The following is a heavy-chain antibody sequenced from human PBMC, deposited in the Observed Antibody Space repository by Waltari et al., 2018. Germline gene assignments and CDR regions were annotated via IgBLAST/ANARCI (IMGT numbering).Heavy chain of an antibody. J-gene: IGHJ5*02. D-gene: IGHD1-26*01. Sequence: EVQLVESGGGLVKPGGSLRLSCAASGFTFGTYTMSWVRQAPGKGPEWVSSISSAGSDKYYADSMKGRFTISRDNARNSVYLQMNSLRVDDTAVYYCARVNSGTPNWFDPWGQGTQVTVSS. CDR2: ISSAGSDK. CDR3: ARVNSGTPNWFDP. CDR1: GFTFGTYT. V-gene: IGHV3-21*02.